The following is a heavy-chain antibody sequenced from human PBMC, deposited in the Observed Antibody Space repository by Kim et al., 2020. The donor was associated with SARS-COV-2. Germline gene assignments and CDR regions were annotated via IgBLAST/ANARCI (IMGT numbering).Heavy chain of an antibody. V-gene: IGHV4-38-2*02. CDR1: GYSITSGYN. Sequence: SETLSLTCSVSGYSITSGYNWAWIRQPPGKGLEWIGNVYHTGTTQYNPSFKSRVTISVDTSKNQFSLKLTPVTAADTAVYFCARVCPPPCLASYYAWGHG. CDR3: ARVCPPPCLASYYA. J-gene: IGHJ2*01. CDR2: VYHTGTT. D-gene: IGHD3-10*01.